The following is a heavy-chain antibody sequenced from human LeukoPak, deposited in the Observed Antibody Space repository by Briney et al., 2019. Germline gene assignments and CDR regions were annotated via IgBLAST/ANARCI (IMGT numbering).Heavy chain of an antibody. CDR2: ITDSGDGT. CDR3: AKDSPVATR. Sequence: GGSLRLSCAASGFTFSSSAMSWVRQAPGKGLEWVSSITDSGDGTYYADSVRGRFTISRDDSKNTLYLQMNSLRAEDTAVYYCAKDSPVATRWGQGTLVTVSS. D-gene: IGHD2-15*01. J-gene: IGHJ4*02. CDR1: GFTFSSSA. V-gene: IGHV3-23*01.